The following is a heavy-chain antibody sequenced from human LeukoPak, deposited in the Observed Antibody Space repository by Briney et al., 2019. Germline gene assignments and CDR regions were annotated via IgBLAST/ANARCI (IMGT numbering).Heavy chain of an antibody. Sequence: TGGSLRLSCAASGFTFSSYSMNWVRQAPGKGLEWIGEINHSGSTNYNPSLRSRVTISVDTSKNQFSLKLSSVTAADTAVYYCARLPRRYSSSWADYWGQGTLVTVSS. V-gene: IGHV4-34*01. CDR3: ARLPRRYSSSWADY. CDR2: INHSGST. J-gene: IGHJ4*02. CDR1: GFTFSSYS. D-gene: IGHD6-13*01.